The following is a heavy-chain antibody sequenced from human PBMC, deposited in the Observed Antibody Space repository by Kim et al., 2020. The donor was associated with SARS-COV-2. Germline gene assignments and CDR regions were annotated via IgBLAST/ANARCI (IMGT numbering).Heavy chain of an antibody. Sequence: SETLSLTCTVSGGSISSSSYYWGWIRQPPGKGLEWIGSIYYSGSTYYNPSLKSRVTISVDTSKNQFSLKLSSVTAADTAVYYCAREGGVVDGSGSTNNWFDPWGQGNLVTVSS. CDR3: AREGGVVDGSGSTNNWFDP. CDR2: IYYSGST. CDR1: GGSISSSSYY. D-gene: IGHD3-10*01. V-gene: IGHV4-39*07. J-gene: IGHJ5*02.